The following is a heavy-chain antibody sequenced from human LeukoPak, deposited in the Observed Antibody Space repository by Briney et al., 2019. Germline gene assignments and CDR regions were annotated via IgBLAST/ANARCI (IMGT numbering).Heavy chain of an antibody. V-gene: IGHV4-61*02. Sequence: TLSLTCTVSGYSISSTYSWSWIRQPAGKGLEWIGRVYSFGSTNYNPSLKSRVTISVDVSKNQFSLMLTSVTAADTAVYYCARATDTTGGDDAFDIWGQGTMVTVSS. CDR1: GYSISSTYS. J-gene: IGHJ3*02. CDR2: VYSFGST. CDR3: ARATDTTGGDDAFDI. D-gene: IGHD1-1*01.